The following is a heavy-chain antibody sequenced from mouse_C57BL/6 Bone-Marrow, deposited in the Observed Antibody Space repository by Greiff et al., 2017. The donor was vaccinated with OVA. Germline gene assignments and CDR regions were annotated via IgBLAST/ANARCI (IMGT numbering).Heavy chain of an antibody. CDR1: GYTFTSYW. J-gene: IGHJ4*01. CDR2: IHPNSGST. D-gene: IGHD1-1*01. CDR3: AREREITTVGG. V-gene: IGHV1-64*01. Sequence: VQLQQPGAELVKPGASVKLSCKASGYTFTSYWMHWVKQRPGQGLEWIGMIHPNSGSTNYNEKFKSKATLTVDKSSSTAYMQLSSLTSEDSAVYYCAREREITTVGGWGQGTSVTVSS.